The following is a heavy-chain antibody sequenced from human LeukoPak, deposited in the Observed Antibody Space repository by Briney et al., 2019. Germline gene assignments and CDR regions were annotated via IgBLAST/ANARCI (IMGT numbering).Heavy chain of an antibody. J-gene: IGHJ4*02. V-gene: IGHV4-39*07. D-gene: IGHD5-12*01. CDR1: GGSISSSSYY. Sequence: SETLSLTCTVSGGSISSSSYYWGWIRQPPGKGLEWIGSFYYSGSTYYNPSLKSRVTILVDTSKNQFSLKLSSVTAADTAVYYCARDRHKLVDIVAGILDYWGQGTLVTVSS. CDR3: ARDRHKLVDIVAGILDY. CDR2: FYYSGST.